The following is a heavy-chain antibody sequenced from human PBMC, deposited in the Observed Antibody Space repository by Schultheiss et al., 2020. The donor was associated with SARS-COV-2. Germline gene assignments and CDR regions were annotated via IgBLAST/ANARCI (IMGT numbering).Heavy chain of an antibody. CDR2: ISNTGST. D-gene: IGHD2-8*01. CDR1: GDSIGINNYY. CDR3: ARSKYGRKGSQFDP. V-gene: IGHV4-61*05. J-gene: IGHJ5*02. Sequence: SETLSLTCSVSGDSIGINNYYWGWIRQPPGKGLEWIGYISNTGSTKYSPSLESRVTISLDTSQKQFSLKLYSVTAADTAIYYCARSKYGRKGSQFDPWGQGTLVTVSS.